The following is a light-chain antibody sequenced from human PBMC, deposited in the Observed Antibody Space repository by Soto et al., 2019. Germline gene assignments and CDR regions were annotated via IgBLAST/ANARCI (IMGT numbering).Light chain of an antibody. CDR2: DAS. V-gene: IGKV3-11*01. J-gene: IGKJ1*01. Sequence: EIVLSQSPGTLSLSPGERATLSCRASQSVSSYLAWYQHIPGQAPRLLIYDASKRATGIPARFSGSGSGTDFTLTISSLEPEDFAVYYCQQRSNWPPTWTFGQGTKVEVK. CDR3: QQRSNWPPTWT. CDR1: QSVSSY.